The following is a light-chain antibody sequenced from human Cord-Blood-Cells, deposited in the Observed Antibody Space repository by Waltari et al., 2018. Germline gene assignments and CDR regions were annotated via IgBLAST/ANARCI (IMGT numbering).Light chain of an antibody. J-gene: IGKJ2*01. Sequence: IVMTQSPDSLAVSLGERATINCKSSQSVLYSSNNKNYLAWYQQKPGQPPKLLIYWASTRESGVPDLFSGSGSGTDFTLTISSLQAEDVAVYYCQQYYSTPSFGQGTKLEIK. V-gene: IGKV4-1*01. CDR3: QQYYSTPS. CDR1: QSVLYSSNNKNY. CDR2: WAS.